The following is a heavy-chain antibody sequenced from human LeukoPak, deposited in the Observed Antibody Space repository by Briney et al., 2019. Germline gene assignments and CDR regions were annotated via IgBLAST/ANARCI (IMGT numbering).Heavy chain of an antibody. CDR3: ARPRAMTTGVGRYFDL. D-gene: IGHD1-1*01. CDR1: GFTFTSYA. CDR2: INGGGENT. J-gene: IGHJ2*01. Sequence: GGSPRLSCGASGFTFTSYAMSWIRQAPGKGLEWVSAINGGGENTYYGDSVKGRFTISRDNSKNTLYPQMNSLRAEDTATYYCARPRAMTTGVGRYFDLWGRGTLVTVSS. V-gene: IGHV3-23*01.